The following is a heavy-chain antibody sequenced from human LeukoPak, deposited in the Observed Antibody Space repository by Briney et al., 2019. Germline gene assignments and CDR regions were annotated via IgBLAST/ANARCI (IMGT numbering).Heavy chain of an antibody. Sequence: ASVKVSCKASGYTFTDYYLHWVRQAHGQGLEWVGRIKPDSGGTNCAQKFQGRVTMTMDMSITTAYMELSRLTSDDTAIYFCARDFHSSSGHYYYMDVWANGTAVSVSS. CDR1: GYTFTDYY. D-gene: IGHD6-6*01. CDR3: ARDFHSSSGHYYYMDV. V-gene: IGHV1-2*06. J-gene: IGHJ6*03. CDR2: IKPDSGGT.